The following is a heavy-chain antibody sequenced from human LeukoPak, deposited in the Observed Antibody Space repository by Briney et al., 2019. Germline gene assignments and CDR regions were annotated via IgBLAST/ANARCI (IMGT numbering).Heavy chain of an antibody. CDR1: GGSFSGYY. V-gene: IGHV4-34*01. Sequence: PSETLSLTCAVYGGSFSGYYWSWIRQPPGKGLEWIGEINHSGSTNYNPSLKSRVTISVDTTKNQFSLKLSSVTAADTAVYYCARGRKRVVVITRYFDYWGQGTLVTVSS. CDR3: ARGRKRVVVITRYFDY. CDR2: INHSGST. J-gene: IGHJ4*02. D-gene: IGHD3-22*01.